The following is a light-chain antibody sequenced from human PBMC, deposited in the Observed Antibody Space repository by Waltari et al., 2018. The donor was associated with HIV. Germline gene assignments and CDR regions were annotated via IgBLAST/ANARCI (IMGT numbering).Light chain of an antibody. CDR2: EVT. Sequence: QSALTQPPSASGSPGQSVTISCTGTSSDVGGYNFFSWYQQHPGKAPKLMIFEVTKRPSGVPARFSGSKTGNTASLTVSGLQADDEADYYCSSYAGGNNLVFGGGTKLTVL. CDR3: SSYAGGNNLV. J-gene: IGLJ2*01. CDR1: SSDVGGYNF. V-gene: IGLV2-8*01.